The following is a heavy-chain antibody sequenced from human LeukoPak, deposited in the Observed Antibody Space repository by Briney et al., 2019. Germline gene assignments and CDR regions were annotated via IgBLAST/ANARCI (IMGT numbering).Heavy chain of an antibody. J-gene: IGHJ4*02. Sequence: GGSLRLSCPASGFTFSSYGMSWVRQAPGKGLEWVANIEQDGSEKWYVDSVKGRFTISRDNAKNSLYLQMNSLRAEDTAVYYCARDPYNYDRSGYKLDSYFDYWGQGTLVTVSS. CDR2: IEQDGSEK. D-gene: IGHD3-22*01. CDR1: GFTFSSYG. V-gene: IGHV3-7*01. CDR3: ARDPYNYDRSGYKLDSYFDY.